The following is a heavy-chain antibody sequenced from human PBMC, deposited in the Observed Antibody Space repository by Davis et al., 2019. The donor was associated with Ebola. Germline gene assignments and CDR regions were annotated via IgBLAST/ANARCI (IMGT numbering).Heavy chain of an antibody. V-gene: IGHV3-49*03. CDR3: ARPRSQYYYYGMDA. J-gene: IGHJ6*04. Sequence: GESLKTSCAAPGIIFNDHAMSWFRQAPRKGLEGVGFIRARSYSGTADYAAPVTGRFSIPRDDSKSIAFLQMNSLKTEDTAVYYCARPRSQYYYYGMDAWGKGTTVTVSS. CDR2: IRARSYSGTA. CDR1: GIIFNDHA.